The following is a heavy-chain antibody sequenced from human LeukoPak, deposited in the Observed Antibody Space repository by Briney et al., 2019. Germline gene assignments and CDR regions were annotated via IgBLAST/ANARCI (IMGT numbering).Heavy chain of an antibody. Sequence: GGSLGLSGAASGFTFSSYGMHWVRQAPGKGRVWVSRINSDGSSTSYADSVKGRFTISRDNAKNSLYLQMNSLRAEDTAVYYCARGRSAFDYWGQGTLVTVSS. J-gene: IGHJ4*02. CDR2: INSDGSST. CDR3: ARGRSAFDY. V-gene: IGHV3-74*01. CDR1: GFTFSSYG.